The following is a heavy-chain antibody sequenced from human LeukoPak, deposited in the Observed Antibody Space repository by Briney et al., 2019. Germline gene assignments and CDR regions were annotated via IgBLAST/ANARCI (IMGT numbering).Heavy chain of an antibody. D-gene: IGHD1-1*01. J-gene: IGHJ3*01. CDR3: AKELIILPTGTVAFDV. V-gene: IGHV3-23*01. Sequence: PGGSLRLSCAASGFSFGTNAMSWVRQAPGKGLEWVSAVSGSGGDTYYAGSVKGRFTISRDNSKNTLYLQMNSLRAEDTAMYYCAKELIILPTGTVAFDVWGQGTMVPVSS. CDR2: VSGSGGDT. CDR1: GFSFGTNA.